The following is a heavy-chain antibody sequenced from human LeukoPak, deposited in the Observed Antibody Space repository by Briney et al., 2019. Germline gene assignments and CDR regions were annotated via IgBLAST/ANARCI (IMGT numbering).Heavy chain of an antibody. J-gene: IGHJ4*02. CDR3: ARDHAYRTDY. Sequence: GVSLRLSCAASGLSFSNDWMCWVRQDPGEGLEWVANINQDESKKYYVDSVKGRFTISRDNAKNSLYLQMSSLRAEDTAVYYCARDHAYRTDYWGQGTLVTVSS. CDR2: INQDESKK. D-gene: IGHD2-2*01. CDR1: GLSFSNDW. V-gene: IGHV3-7*01.